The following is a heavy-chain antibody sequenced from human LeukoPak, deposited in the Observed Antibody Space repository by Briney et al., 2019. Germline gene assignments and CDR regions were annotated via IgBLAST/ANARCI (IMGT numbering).Heavy chain of an antibody. CDR1: GGSFSGYY. D-gene: IGHD2-2*01. CDR2: INHSGST. CDR3: ARVVPAASEWFDP. Sequence: SETLSLTCAVYGGSFSGYYWSWIRQPPGKGLEWIGEINHSGSTNYNPSLKSRVTISVDTSKNQFSLKLSSVTAADTAVYYCARVVPAASEWFDPWGRGTLVTVSS. V-gene: IGHV4-34*01. J-gene: IGHJ5*02.